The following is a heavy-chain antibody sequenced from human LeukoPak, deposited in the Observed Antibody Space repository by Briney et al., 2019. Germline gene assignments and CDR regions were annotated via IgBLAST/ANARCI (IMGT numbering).Heavy chain of an antibody. CDR1: GAXISRYY. CDR2: IYNSETT. J-gene: IGHJ4*02. Sequence: PSETLSLTCTVSGAXISRYYCSWIRQSPGKGLEWIGYIYNSETTNYNPSLKSRVAMSLYTSKSQFSLRLRSVTAADTALYFCAGGGYCSSASCFAPLFDWWGRGILVTVSS. CDR3: AGGGYCSSASCFAPLFDW. D-gene: IGHD2-2*01. V-gene: IGHV4-59*01.